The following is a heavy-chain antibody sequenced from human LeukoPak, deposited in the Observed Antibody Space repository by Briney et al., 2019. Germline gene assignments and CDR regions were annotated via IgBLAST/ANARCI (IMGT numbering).Heavy chain of an antibody. CDR2: ISGSGGST. Sequence: GGSLRLSCAASGFTFSSYAMSWVRQAPGKGLEWVSAISGSGGSTYYADSVKGRFTISRDNSKNTLYLQMNSLRAEDTAVYYCAKDPGVVVPAAMLERYFDYWGQGTLVTVSS. CDR3: AKDPGVVVPAAMLERYFDY. D-gene: IGHD2-2*01. V-gene: IGHV3-23*01. CDR1: GFTFSSYA. J-gene: IGHJ4*02.